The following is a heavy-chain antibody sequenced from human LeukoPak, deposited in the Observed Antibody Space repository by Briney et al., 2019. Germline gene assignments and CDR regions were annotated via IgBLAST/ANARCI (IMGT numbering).Heavy chain of an antibody. CDR2: IYTSGST. Sequence: PSETLSLTCTVSGGSISSGSYYWSWIRQPAGKGLEWIGRIYTSGSTNYNPSLKSRVTISVDTSKNQFSLKLSSVTAAATAVYYCARDASYGLFDYWGQGTLVTVSS. CDR1: GGSISSGSYY. CDR3: ARDASYGLFDY. D-gene: IGHD5-18*01. V-gene: IGHV4-61*02. J-gene: IGHJ4*02.